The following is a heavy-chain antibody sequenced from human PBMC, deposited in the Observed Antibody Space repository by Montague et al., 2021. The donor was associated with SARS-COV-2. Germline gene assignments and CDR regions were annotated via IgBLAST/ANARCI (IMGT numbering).Heavy chain of an antibody. CDR1: GGSFNSGAYF. Sequence: TLSLTCTVSGGSFNSGAYFWSWIRQHPEKGLDWIAYIYYSGNTYYNPPLKSRVALSVDTSKEQFSLNLTSVTAADTATYYCARGVIAAPGYFDYWGQGTLVTVSS. D-gene: IGHD2-15*01. CDR3: ARGVIAAPGYFDY. J-gene: IGHJ4*02. CDR2: IYYSGNT. V-gene: IGHV4-31*03.